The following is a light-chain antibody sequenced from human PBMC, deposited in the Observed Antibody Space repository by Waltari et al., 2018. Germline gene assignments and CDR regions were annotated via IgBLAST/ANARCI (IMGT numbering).Light chain of an antibody. J-gene: IGLJ3*02. CDR1: SSDIGAFNY. Sequence: QSALTQPASVSGSPGQSITISCTGTSSDIGAFNYVSWYQQHPGKAPKVLIYDVTNRPSGVSYRFSGSKSGNTDSLTISGLQAEDEAYYHCASFISGSTSSVLFGGGTKLTVL. CDR2: DVT. V-gene: IGLV2-14*03. CDR3: ASFISGSTSSVL.